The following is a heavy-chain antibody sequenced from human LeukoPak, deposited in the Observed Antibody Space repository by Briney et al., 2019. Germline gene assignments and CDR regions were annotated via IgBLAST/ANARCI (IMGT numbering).Heavy chain of an antibody. CDR2: NDYRGIA. V-gene: IGHV4-59*01. CDR3: ARDLELERNRWNYFES. CDR1: GASISGFF. Sequence: SQTLSPTCTLAGASISGFFWSWIRQPPGKGLDWLGCNDYRGIAQYTPSLKCRVTFSVDTSKQQFSLKLSSVTAADTAVYYCARDLELERNRWNYFESWGQGTLVTVSS. J-gene: IGHJ4*02. D-gene: IGHD1-1*01.